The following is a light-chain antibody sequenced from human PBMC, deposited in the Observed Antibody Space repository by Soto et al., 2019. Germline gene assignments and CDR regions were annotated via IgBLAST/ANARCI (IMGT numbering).Light chain of an antibody. CDR3: RQYNNYSWT. J-gene: IGKJ1*01. CDR2: DAS. CDR1: QSISSW. V-gene: IGKV1-5*01. Sequence: DIQMTQSPSTLSASVGDRVTITCRASQSISSWLACYQQRPGRAPKQLIYDASSLEGGGPSRFSGGGCGAEFTLTISSRQHDDFFTYYCRQYNNYSWTFGQGTKVDIK.